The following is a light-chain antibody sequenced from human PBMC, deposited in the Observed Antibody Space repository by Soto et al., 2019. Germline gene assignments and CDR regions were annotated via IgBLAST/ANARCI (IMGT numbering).Light chain of an antibody. CDR3: QQYNSYPYT. Sequence: DIQMTQSPSTLSASVGDRVTITCRASQSIGGWLAWYQQKAGKAPKLLIYKASTLESAVPSRFSGSGSGTEFTLTISSLQPDDSATYYCQQYNSYPYTFGQGTKLEIK. CDR1: QSIGGW. CDR2: KAS. V-gene: IGKV1-5*03. J-gene: IGKJ2*01.